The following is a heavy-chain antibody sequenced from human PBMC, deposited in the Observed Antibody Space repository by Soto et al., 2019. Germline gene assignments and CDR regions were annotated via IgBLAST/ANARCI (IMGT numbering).Heavy chain of an antibody. Sequence: EVPLVESGGGLVEPGGSLSLSCAASGFPFNGAWMNWVRQAPGQGLEWVGRVQSKVDGGSIDYAAPVRGRFTISSDDSRNTVDLQMNSLSAEDSAMYYCSADLPDWGAYAFDYWGQGTLVTVSS. CDR3: SADLPDWGAYAFDY. CDR1: GFPFNGAW. J-gene: IGHJ4*02. CDR2: VQSKVDGGSI. D-gene: IGHD3-16*01. V-gene: IGHV3-15*07.